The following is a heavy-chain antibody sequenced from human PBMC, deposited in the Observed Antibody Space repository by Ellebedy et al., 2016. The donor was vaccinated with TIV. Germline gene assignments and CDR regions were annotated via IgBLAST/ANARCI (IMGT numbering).Heavy chain of an antibody. CDR2: IWYDGNNK. CDR3: ARHYGDYGKDH. V-gene: IGHV3-33*01. D-gene: IGHD4-17*01. J-gene: IGHJ4*02. CDR1: GFTFSHYG. Sequence: GESLKISCAASGFTFSHYGMHWVRQAPGKGLEWVAVIWYDGNNKYYADSVKGRSTISRDNSKNTLYLQMNSLRAEDTAVYYCARHYGDYGKDHWGQGTLVTVSS.